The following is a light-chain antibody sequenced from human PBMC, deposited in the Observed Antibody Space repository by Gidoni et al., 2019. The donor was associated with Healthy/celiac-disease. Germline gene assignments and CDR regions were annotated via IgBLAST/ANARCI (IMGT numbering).Light chain of an antibody. CDR3: AAWDDSLNGVV. V-gene: IGLV1-44*01. CDR1: SSNIGSNT. CDR2: SNK. J-gene: IGLJ2*01. Sequence: QSVLTQPPSASGTPRQRVTISCSGSSSNIGSNTVNWYQQLPGTAPNLLIYSNKQRPSGVPDRFSGSKSGTSASLAISGLQSEDEADYYCAAWDDSLNGVVFGGGTKLTVL.